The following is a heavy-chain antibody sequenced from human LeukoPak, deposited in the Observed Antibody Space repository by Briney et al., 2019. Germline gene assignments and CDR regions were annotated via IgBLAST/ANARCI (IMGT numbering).Heavy chain of an antibody. J-gene: IGHJ4*02. CDR2: IYYSGSA. Sequence: SETLSLTCTVSGGSISSYYWSWIRQSPGQGLEWMGYIYYSGSANYNPSLKSRVSISVDTSKNQFSLNLTSVTAADTAVYYCARDGDGMDYWGQGTLVTVSS. CDR1: GGSISSYY. V-gene: IGHV4-59*01. D-gene: IGHD7-27*01. CDR3: ARDGDGMDY.